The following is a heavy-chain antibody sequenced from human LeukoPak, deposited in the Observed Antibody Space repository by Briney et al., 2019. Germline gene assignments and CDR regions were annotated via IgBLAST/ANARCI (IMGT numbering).Heavy chain of an antibody. J-gene: IGHJ4*02. CDR2: ISSSSSYI. Sequence: GGSLGLSCAASGFTFSSYSMNWVRQAPGKGLEWVSSISSSSSYIYYADSVKGRFTISRDNSKNTLYLQMNSLRAEDTAVYCCAKDLNWGGRWGQGTLVTVSS. CDR3: AKDLNWGGR. D-gene: IGHD7-27*01. CDR1: GFTFSSYS. V-gene: IGHV3-21*04.